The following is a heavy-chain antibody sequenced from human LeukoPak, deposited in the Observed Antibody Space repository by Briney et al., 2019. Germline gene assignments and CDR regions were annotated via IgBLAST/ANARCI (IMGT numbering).Heavy chain of an antibody. J-gene: IGHJ4*02. D-gene: IGHD6-13*01. V-gene: IGHV3-73*01. CDR1: GCTFSGSA. Sequence: GGSLRLSCAASGCTFSGSAMHWVRQASGKGLEWVGRIRSKANSYATAYAASVKGRFTISRDDSKNTAYLQMNSLKPEDTAVYYCTSSAAGQRGGYWGQGTLVTVSS. CDR3: TSSAAGQRGGY. CDR2: IRSKANSYAT.